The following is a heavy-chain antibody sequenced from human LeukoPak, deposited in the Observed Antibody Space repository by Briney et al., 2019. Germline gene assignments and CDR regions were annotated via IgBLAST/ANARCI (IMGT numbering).Heavy chain of an antibody. CDR1: GFTFRSYA. CDR3: AKVRVGATIDD. CDR2: ISESGVGT. J-gene: IGHJ4*02. Sequence: GGSLRLSCVASGFTFRSYAMNWVRQAPGKGLEWVSGISESGVGTKYADSVKGRFTTSRDNSKNTLYLQMNSLRGEDTAVYYCAKVRVGATIDDWGQGTLVTVSS. D-gene: IGHD1-26*01. V-gene: IGHV3-23*01.